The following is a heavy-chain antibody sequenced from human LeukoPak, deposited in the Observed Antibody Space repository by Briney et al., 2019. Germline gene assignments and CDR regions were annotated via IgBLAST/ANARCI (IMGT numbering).Heavy chain of an antibody. CDR3: ARVAYCGGDCYSGAVDY. CDR1: CGSISSGGYY. V-gene: IGHV4-31*03. Sequence: SETLSLTCTVSCGSISSGGYYWTWIRQHPGKGLEWIGYISYSGSTYYNPSLKSRVSISVATSENQFSLKLSSLTAADTAVYYCARVAYCGGDCYSGAVDYWGQGTLVTVSS. D-gene: IGHD2-21*02. J-gene: IGHJ4*02. CDR2: ISYSGST.